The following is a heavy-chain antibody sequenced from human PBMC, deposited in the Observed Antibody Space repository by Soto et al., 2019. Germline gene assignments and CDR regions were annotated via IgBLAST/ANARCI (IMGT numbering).Heavy chain of an antibody. CDR2: IYYSGST. Sequence: SETLSLTCTVSGGSISSGDYYWSWIRQPPGKGLEWIGYIYYSGSTYYNPSLKSRVTISVDTSKNQFSLKLSSVAAADTAVYYCARGQQERITIFGVVTPNWFDPWGQGTLVTVSS. J-gene: IGHJ5*02. CDR1: GGSISSGDYY. D-gene: IGHD3-3*01. CDR3: ARGQQERITIFGVVTPNWFDP. V-gene: IGHV4-30-4*01.